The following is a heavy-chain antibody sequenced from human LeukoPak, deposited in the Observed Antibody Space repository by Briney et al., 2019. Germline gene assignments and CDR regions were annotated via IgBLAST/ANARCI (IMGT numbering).Heavy chain of an antibody. V-gene: IGHV3-11*01. CDR3: ARVKVAVAGTHVGYFDY. D-gene: IGHD6-19*01. CDR2: ISSSGSTI. CDR1: GFTFSDYY. J-gene: IGHJ4*02. Sequence: PGGSLRLSCAASGFTFSDYYMSWIRQAPGKGLEWVSYISSSGSTIYYADSVKGQFTISRDNAKNSLYLQMNSLRAEDTAVYYCARVKVAVAGTHVGYFDYWGQGTLVTVSS.